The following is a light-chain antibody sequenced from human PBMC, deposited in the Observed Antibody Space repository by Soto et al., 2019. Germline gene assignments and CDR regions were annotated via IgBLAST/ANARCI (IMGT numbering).Light chain of an antibody. Sequence: QSALTQPASVSGSPGQSITLSCTGTSSDVGGYNYVSWYQQPPGNAPKLMIYDVSHRPSGVSNRFSGSKSGNTASLTISGLQAEDEADYYCSSYTSSSTRGFGGGTKVTVL. CDR1: SSDVGGYNY. J-gene: IGLJ2*01. CDR2: DVS. CDR3: SSYTSSSTRG. V-gene: IGLV2-14*01.